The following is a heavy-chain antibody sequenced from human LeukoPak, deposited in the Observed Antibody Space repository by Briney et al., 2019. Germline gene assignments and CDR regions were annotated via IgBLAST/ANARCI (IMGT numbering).Heavy chain of an antibody. CDR1: GYTFTSYD. CDR2: MNPNSGNT. CDR3: VRGLDCSSTSCHYYYYMDV. D-gene: IGHD2-2*01. J-gene: IGHJ6*03. V-gene: IGHV1-8*01. Sequence: ASVKVSCNASGYTFTSYDINRVRQATGQGLEWMGWMNPNSGNTGYAQKFQGRVTMTRNTSISTAYMELSSLRSEDTAVYYCVRGLDCSSTSCHYYYYMDVWGKGTTVTVSS.